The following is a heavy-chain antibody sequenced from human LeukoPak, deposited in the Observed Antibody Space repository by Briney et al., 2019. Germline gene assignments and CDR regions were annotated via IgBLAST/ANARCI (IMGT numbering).Heavy chain of an antibody. Sequence: GASVKVSCKASGYTFTGYYMHWVRQAPGQGLEWMGWINPNSGGTNYAQKFQGRVTMTRDTSISTAYMELSRLRSDDTAVYYCANNYYGSGCYSSPEPTFGYWGQGTLVTVSS. V-gene: IGHV1-2*02. CDR3: ANNYYGSGCYSSPEPTFGY. CDR1: GYTFTGYY. CDR2: INPNSGGT. D-gene: IGHD3-10*01. J-gene: IGHJ4*02.